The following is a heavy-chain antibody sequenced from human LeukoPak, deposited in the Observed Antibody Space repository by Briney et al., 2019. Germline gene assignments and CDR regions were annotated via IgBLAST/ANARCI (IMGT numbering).Heavy chain of an antibody. CDR1: GFTFSSYG. J-gene: IGHJ6*04. CDR2: ISGTGGTT. D-gene: IGHD3-10*02. Sequence: GGTLRLSCAASGFTFSSYGMSWVRQAPGKGLEWVSAISGTGGTTYYADSVKGRFTISRDNAKNSLYLQMNSLRAEDTAVYYCAELGITMIGGVWGKGTTVTISS. V-gene: IGHV3-23*01. CDR3: AELGITMIGGV.